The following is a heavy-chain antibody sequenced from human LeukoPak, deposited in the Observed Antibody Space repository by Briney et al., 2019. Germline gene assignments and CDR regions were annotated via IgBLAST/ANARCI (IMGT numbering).Heavy chain of an antibody. D-gene: IGHD6-19*01. CDR3: AKTGPGSGWARYYFEF. J-gene: IGHJ4*02. CDR1: GFTFTTYG. CDR2: ITTSGGT. V-gene: IGHV3-23*01. Sequence: GGPLRLSCAASGFTFTTYGMNWVRQAPGKVLEWVSGITTSGGTYYADSVKGRFTISRDNSKSTVYLQMNYLRAEDTAVYYCAKTGPGSGWARYYFEFWGQGALVTVSS.